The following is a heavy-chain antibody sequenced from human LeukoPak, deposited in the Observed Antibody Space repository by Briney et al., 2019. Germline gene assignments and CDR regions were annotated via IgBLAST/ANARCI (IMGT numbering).Heavy chain of an antibody. CDR3: ARVHYDSSGYYSYYYYGMDV. Sequence: ASVKVSCKASGYTFTSYGISWVRQAPGQGLEWMGWISAYNGNTNYAQKLQGRVTMTTDTSTSTAYMELRSLRSDDTAVYYCARVHYDSSGYYSYYYYGMDVWGQGTTATVSS. CDR1: GYTFTSYG. V-gene: IGHV1-18*01. J-gene: IGHJ6*02. D-gene: IGHD3-22*01. CDR2: ISAYNGNT.